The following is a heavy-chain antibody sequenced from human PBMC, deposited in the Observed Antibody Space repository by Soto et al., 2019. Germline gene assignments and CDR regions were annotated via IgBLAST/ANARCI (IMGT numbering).Heavy chain of an antibody. V-gene: IGHV1-69*12. Sequence: QVQLVQSGAEVKKPGSSVKVSCKASGGTFSSYAISWVRQAPGQGLEWMGGIIPTFGTANYAQKFQGRVTITADESTSTAYMELSSLRSEDTAVYYCARGRDGYSFYYYYYGMDVWGQGTTVTVSS. CDR2: IIPTFGTA. J-gene: IGHJ6*02. CDR3: ARGRDGYSFYYYYYGMDV. D-gene: IGHD5-18*01. CDR1: GGTFSSYA.